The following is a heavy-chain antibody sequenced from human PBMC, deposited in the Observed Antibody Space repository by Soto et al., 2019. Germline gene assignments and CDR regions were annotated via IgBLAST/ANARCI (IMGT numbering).Heavy chain of an antibody. CDR1: GFTFSSYA. Sequence: EVQLLESGGGLVQPGGSLRLSCAASGFTFSSYAMWWVGQAPGKGLEWVSAIRGGGETTYYADSVKGRFTISRDNSKNTLYLQMNSLRAEDTAVYYCAFNSGSGSYYFDYWGQGTLVTVSS. J-gene: IGHJ4*02. CDR2: IRGGGETT. D-gene: IGHD3-10*01. V-gene: IGHV3-23*01. CDR3: AFNSGSGSYYFDY.